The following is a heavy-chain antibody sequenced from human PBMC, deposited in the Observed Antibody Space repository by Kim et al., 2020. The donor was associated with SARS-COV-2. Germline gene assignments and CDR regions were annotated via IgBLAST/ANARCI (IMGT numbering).Heavy chain of an antibody. Sequence: GESLKISCKGSGYTFSSYWIGWVRQMPGKGLEWMGIIYPADSDTRYSPSFQGRVTIAVDKSISTAYLQWRSLMAPDTALYYCARHLVYYERAAFEIWGQG. V-gene: IGHV5-51*01. CDR2: IYPADSDT. CDR1: GYTFSSYW. CDR3: ARHLVYYERAAFEI. J-gene: IGHJ3*02. D-gene: IGHD3-22*01.